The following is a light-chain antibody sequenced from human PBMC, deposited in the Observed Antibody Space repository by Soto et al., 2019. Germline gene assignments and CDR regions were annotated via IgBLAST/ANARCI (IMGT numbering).Light chain of an antibody. V-gene: IGKV1-33*01. Sequence: DIQMTQSPSSLSASVGDRITITCRASQDISNYLNWYQQRPGKAPRLRIYDASKLETGVPSRFSGRGSGKEFYSPISSLQPEDFATYYCQQYKTLLTFGGGTKVDIK. CDR2: DAS. CDR1: QDISNY. J-gene: IGKJ4*01. CDR3: QQYKTLLT.